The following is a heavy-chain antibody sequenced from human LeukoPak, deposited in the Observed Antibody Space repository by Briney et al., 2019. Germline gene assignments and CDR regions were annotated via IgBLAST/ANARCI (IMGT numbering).Heavy chain of an antibody. CDR2: ISSSGNSI. V-gene: IGHV3-11*01. CDR1: GFTFSDYY. CDR3: AREPKQWLVPIDY. D-gene: IGHD6-19*01. Sequence: GGSLRLSCAASGFTFSDYYINWIRQAPGKGLEWLSYISSSGNSIYYADSVKGRFTISRDNAKNSVYLQMNSLRADDTALYYCAREPKQWLVPIDYWGQGILVTVSS. J-gene: IGHJ4*02.